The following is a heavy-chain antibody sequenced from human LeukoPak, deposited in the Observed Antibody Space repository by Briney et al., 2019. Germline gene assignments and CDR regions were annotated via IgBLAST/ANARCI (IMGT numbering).Heavy chain of an antibody. V-gene: IGHV4-34*01. CDR2: INHSGST. CDR3: ASVPNAFDI. Sequence: PSETLSLTCGVYGGSFSNYYWSWIRQPPEINHSGSTNCNPSLKSRVTISVDKSKNQFSLKLSSVTAADTAVYYCASVPNAFDIWGQGTMVTVSS. J-gene: IGHJ3*02. CDR1: GGSFSNYY.